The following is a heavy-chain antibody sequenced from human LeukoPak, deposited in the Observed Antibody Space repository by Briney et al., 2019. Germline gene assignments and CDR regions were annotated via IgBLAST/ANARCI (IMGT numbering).Heavy chain of an antibody. CDR3: ATDRIGGDSSDY. V-gene: IGHV3-21*01. D-gene: IGHD3-22*01. CDR1: GFTFSSYS. J-gene: IGHJ4*02. Sequence: GGSLRLSCAASGFTFSSYSMNWVRQAPGKGLEWVSSISSSSSYIYYADSVKGRFTISRDNAKNSLYLQMNSLRAEDTAVYYCATDRIGGDSSDYWGQGTLVTVSS. CDR2: ISSSSSYI.